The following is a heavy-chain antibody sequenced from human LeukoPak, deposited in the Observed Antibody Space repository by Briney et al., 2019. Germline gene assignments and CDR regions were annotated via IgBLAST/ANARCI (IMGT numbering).Heavy chain of an antibody. CDR1: GGTFSSYA. J-gene: IGHJ4*02. CDR2: MNPNSGNT. V-gene: IGHV1-8*02. CDR3: ARFRRGY. Sequence: ASVKVSCKASGGTFSSYAISWVRQAPGQGLEWMGWMNPNSGNTGYAQKFQGRVTTTRNTCISTAYMELSSMRSEDTAVYYCARFRRGYWGQGTLVTVSS.